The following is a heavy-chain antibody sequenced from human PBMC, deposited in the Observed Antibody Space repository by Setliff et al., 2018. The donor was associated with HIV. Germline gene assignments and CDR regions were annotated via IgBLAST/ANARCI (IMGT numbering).Heavy chain of an antibody. CDR3: ARLIHTGLLYFDF. V-gene: IGHV4-4*07. Sequence: SETLSLTCTVSGGSISSYYWSWIRQPAGKGLEWIGRIYTSGSTNYNPSLKSRVTMSVDTSRDQFSLNLRSVTAADTAVYFCARLIHTGLLYFDFWGLGTLVTVSS. D-gene: IGHD2-8*02. CDR2: IYTSGST. CDR1: GGSISSYY. J-gene: IGHJ4*02.